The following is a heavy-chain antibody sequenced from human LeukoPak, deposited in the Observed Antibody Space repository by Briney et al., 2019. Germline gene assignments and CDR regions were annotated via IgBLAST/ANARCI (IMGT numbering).Heavy chain of an antibody. D-gene: IGHD3-3*01. J-gene: IGHJ6*02. CDR3: ARHGGRGELRFLEWLPTNMDV. CDR2: INHSGST. CDR1: GGSFSGYY. Sequence: SETLSLTCAVYGGSFSGYYWSWIRQPPGKGLEWIGEINHSGSTNYNPSLKSRVTISVDTSKNQFSLKLSSVTAADTAVYYCARHGGRGELRFLEWLPTNMDVWGQGTTVTVSS. V-gene: IGHV4-34*01.